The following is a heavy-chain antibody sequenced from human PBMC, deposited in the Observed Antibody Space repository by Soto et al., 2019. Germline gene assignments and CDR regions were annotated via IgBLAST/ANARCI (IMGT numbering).Heavy chain of an antibody. Sequence: QVQLVESGGGVVQPGRSLRLSCAATGFTFSSYAMHWVRQAPGKGLEWVAVISYDGSKKYYADSVKGRFTISRDKSNNTLYLQMNSMRAEDTAVYYCARDGGSYIDYWGQGTLVTVSS. V-gene: IGHV3-30-3*01. CDR3: ARDGGSYIDY. CDR2: ISYDGSKK. CDR1: GFTFSSYA. J-gene: IGHJ4*02. D-gene: IGHD2-15*01.